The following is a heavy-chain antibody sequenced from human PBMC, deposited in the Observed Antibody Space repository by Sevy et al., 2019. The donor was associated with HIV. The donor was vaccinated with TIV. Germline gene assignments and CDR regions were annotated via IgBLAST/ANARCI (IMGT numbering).Heavy chain of an antibody. CDR3: ASTRDYHDRSGYYFDY. CDR1: GYTLTELS. D-gene: IGHD3-22*01. CDR2: FDPEDGKT. Sequence: AAVKVSCKVSGYTLTELSIHWVRQAPGKGLERLVTFDPEDGKTIYAQNFQGRVTMTEDTSTDTTYMELSSLRSEDTAVYYCASTRDYHDRSGYYFDYWGQGTTVTVSS. V-gene: IGHV1-24*01. J-gene: IGHJ4*02.